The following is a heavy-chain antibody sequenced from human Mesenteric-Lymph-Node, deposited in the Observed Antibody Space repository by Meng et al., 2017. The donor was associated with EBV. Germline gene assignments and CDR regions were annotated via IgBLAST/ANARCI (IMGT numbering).Heavy chain of an antibody. Sequence: QVRLQQWGAGLLKPSVTLSLTCVVYGGSFSGYYWSWIRQPPGKGLEWIGEINHSGVASYNPSLRSRVTISLDTSKNQFSLKLNSVTAADTAVYYCASRGDGIYSNYDWFDRWGQGTLVTVSS. J-gene: IGHJ5*02. CDR2: INHSGVA. CDR3: ASRGDGIYSNYDWFDR. CDR1: GGSFSGYY. D-gene: IGHD4-11*01. V-gene: IGHV4-34*01.